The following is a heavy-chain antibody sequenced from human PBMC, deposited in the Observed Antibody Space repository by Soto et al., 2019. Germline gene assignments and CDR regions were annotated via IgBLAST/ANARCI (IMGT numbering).Heavy chain of an antibody. CDR2: IYYSGST. CDR3: ARGLSVTLFDN. D-gene: IGHD4-17*01. J-gene: IGHJ4*02. Sequence: QVQLQESGPGLVKPSPTLSLTCTVSGGSISTGGYYWTWIRQHPGKGLEWIGYIYYSGSTYYNPSLKSRVTISVDTSKNQFSLKLSSVTAADTAVYYCARGLSVTLFDNWGQGTLVTVSS. V-gene: IGHV4-31*03. CDR1: GGSISTGGYY.